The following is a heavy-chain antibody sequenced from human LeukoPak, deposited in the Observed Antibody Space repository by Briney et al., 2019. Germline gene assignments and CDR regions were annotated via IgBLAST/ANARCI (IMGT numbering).Heavy chain of an antibody. CDR2: ISAYNGNT. V-gene: IGHV1-18*04. CDR1: GYTFTGYH. CDR3: ARDSRWRSDMIDY. Sequence: ASVKVSCKASGYTFTGYHMHWVRQAPGQGLEWMGWISAYNGNTNYAQKLQGRVTMTTDTSTSTAYMEPRSLRSDDTAVYYCARDSRWRSDMIDYWGQGTLVTVSS. J-gene: IGHJ4*02. D-gene: IGHD4-23*01.